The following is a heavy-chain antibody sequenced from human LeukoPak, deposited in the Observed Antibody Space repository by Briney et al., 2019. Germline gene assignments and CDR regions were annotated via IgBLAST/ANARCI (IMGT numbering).Heavy chain of an antibody. D-gene: IGHD2-2*01. J-gene: IGHJ6*03. V-gene: IGHV4-39*07. CDR2: IYYSGST. Sequence: PSETLSLTCTVSGGSISSSSYYWGWIRQPPGKGLEWIGSIYYSGSTYYNPSLKSRVTISVDTSKNQFSLKLSSVTAADTAVYYCARVGPAALRGPYYYYYMDVWGKGTTVTISS. CDR3: ARVGPAALRGPYYYYYMDV. CDR1: GGSISSSSYY.